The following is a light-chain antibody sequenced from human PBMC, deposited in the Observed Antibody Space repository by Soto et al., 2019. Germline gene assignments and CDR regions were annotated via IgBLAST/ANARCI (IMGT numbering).Light chain of an antibody. Sequence: EIVLTQSPGTLSLSPGERATLSCRASQSISSNYLAWYQQKPGQAPRLLIYGASSRATGIPDRFSGSGSGTDFSLTISRLEPEDFAVYYCQQYCSPGITFGGGTKVEIK. J-gene: IGKJ4*01. V-gene: IGKV3-20*01. CDR2: GAS. CDR1: QSISSNY. CDR3: QQYCSPGIT.